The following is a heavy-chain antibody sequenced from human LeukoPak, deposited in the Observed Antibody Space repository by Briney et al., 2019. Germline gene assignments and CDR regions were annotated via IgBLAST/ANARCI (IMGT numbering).Heavy chain of an antibody. Sequence: ASVKVSCKASGYTFTSYDINWVRQATGQGLEWMGWMNPNSGNTGYAQKFQGRVTMTRNTSISTAYVELSSLRSEDTAVYYCARVDIYGSGSYYRVGFDYWGQGTLVTVSS. CDR1: GYTFTSYD. CDR2: MNPNSGNT. J-gene: IGHJ4*02. V-gene: IGHV1-8*01. CDR3: ARVDIYGSGSYYRVGFDY. D-gene: IGHD3-10*01.